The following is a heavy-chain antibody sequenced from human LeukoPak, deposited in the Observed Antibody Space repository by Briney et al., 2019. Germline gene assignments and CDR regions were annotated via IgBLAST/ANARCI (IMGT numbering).Heavy chain of an antibody. CDR3: ARVGVYSSGWYYFDY. CDR2: IYYSGST. V-gene: IGHV4-59*01. Sequence: KPSETLSLTCTVSGGSISSYYWSWIRQPPGKGLEWIGYIYYSGSTNYNPSLKSRVTISVDTSKNRFSLKLSSVTAADTAVYYCARVGVYSSGWYYFDYWGQGTLVTVSS. J-gene: IGHJ4*02. D-gene: IGHD6-19*01. CDR1: GGSISSYY.